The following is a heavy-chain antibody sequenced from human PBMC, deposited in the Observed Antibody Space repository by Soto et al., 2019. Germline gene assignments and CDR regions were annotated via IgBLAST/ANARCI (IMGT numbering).Heavy chain of an antibody. V-gene: IGHV4-39*01. CDR2: VYYSGST. Sequence: SETLSLTCTVPGGSISSISSFLGWIRQPPGKGLGWVGNVYYSGSTYSNPSLKSRLTISADTSKNQFSLKLSSVTAADTAVYFCARQSEYYYASGRAAPLYGMDVWGQGTTVTVSS. D-gene: IGHD3-10*01. CDR1: GGSISSISSF. CDR3: ARQSEYYYASGRAAPLYGMDV. J-gene: IGHJ6*02.